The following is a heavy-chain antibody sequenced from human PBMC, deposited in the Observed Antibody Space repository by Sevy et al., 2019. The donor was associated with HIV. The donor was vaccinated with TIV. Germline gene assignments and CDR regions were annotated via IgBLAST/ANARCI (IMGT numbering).Heavy chain of an antibody. CDR3: ARGSCIGSSCHTGYHGMDV. CDR1: GFTFSGYN. D-gene: IGHD2-2*02. J-gene: IGHJ6*02. Sequence: GESLKIFCAASGFTFSGYNMHWVRQAPGKGLEWVSSMSTSSTYICQADSVKGRFTISRDNAQNSVFLQMNSLRAEDTALYYCARGSCIGSSCHTGYHGMDVWGQGTTVTVSS. V-gene: IGHV3-21*01. CDR2: MSTSSTYI.